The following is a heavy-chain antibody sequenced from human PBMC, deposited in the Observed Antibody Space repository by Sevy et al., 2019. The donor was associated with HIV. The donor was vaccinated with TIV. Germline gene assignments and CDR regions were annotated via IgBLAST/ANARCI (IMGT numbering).Heavy chain of an antibody. CDR3: AKGGGGHYDPDEIGYYFYYYNMDV. J-gene: IGHJ6*03. Sequence: GGSLRLSCAVSGFSFDSYGMTWVRQAPGKGLEWVSGISGSGTRTYYADSVKGRFSISRDNSKNRLYLPMNSLRSEDTAIYYCAKGGGGHYDPDEIGYYFYYYNMDVWGKGTTVTVSS. V-gene: IGHV3-23*01. CDR2: ISGSGTRT. D-gene: IGHD3-22*01. CDR1: GFSFDSYG.